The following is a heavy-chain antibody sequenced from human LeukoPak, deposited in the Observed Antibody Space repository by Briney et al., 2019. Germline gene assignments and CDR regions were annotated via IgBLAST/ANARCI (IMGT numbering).Heavy chain of an antibody. V-gene: IGHV3-48*03. CDR1: GFTFSSYE. D-gene: IGHD6-19*01. J-gene: IGHJ4*02. Sequence: GGSLRLSCAASGFTFSSYEMNWVRQAPGKGLEWVSYISSSGSTIYYADSVKGRFTISRDNAKNSPYLQMNSLKADDTAVYYCARVKGSGWYGVDYWGQGTLVTVSS. CDR2: ISSSGSTI. CDR3: ARVKGSGWYGVDY.